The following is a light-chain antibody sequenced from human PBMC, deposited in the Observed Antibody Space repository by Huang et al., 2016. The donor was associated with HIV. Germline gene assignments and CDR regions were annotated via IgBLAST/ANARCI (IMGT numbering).Light chain of an antibody. Sequence: EIVLTQSPATLSLSPGERAPLTCRASQSVSSYLAWYQQKPGQAPRLLLYDASNRATGIPARFSGSGSGTDFTLTISGLEPEDFAVYYCQQRSNWPGITFGPGTKVDIK. CDR1: QSVSSY. CDR2: DAS. J-gene: IGKJ3*01. V-gene: IGKV3-11*01. CDR3: QQRSNWPGIT.